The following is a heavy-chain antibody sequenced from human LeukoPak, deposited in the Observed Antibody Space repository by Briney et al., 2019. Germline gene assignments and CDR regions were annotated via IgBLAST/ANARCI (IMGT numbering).Heavy chain of an antibody. CDR3: ATVLAYYSDSSGYSD. Sequence: GSSVKLSCKASGGTFSNYVFSWVRQAPGQGLEWMGGLIPIFDSADYAQKFPGRVTFTADESANTAYMQLSSLRSEDTAVYYCATVLAYYSDSSGYSDWGQGTLVIVSS. J-gene: IGHJ4*02. CDR2: LIPIFDSA. D-gene: IGHD3-22*01. CDR1: GGTFSNYV. V-gene: IGHV1-69*01.